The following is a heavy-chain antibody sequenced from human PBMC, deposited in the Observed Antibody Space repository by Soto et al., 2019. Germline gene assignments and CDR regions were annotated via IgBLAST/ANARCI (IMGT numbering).Heavy chain of an antibody. V-gene: IGHV1-18*01. CDR1: GYPLTSYG. D-gene: IGHD1-26*01. Sequence: QVQLVQSGAEVKKAGASVQVSCKASGYPLTSYGVSWVRQAPGQGLEWMGWITAYNGNTNYAQKYQGRVTMTTDTSTRTAYMELRTLRPDDTAVYYCARGEVGDTSGWFDPWGQGTLVTVSS. CDR3: ARGEVGDTSGWFDP. CDR2: ITAYNGNT. J-gene: IGHJ5*02.